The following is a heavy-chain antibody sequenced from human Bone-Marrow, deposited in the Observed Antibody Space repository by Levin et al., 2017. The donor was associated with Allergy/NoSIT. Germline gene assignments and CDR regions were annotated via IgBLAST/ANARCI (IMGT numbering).Heavy chain of an antibody. V-gene: IGHV4-39*07. CDR3: ARETDDLHYPRYFDY. Sequence: PSETLSLTCTVSGGSIGISGYYWGWIRQPPGKGLEWIGTTYYSGHTYYNPSLKSRVTISLDTSRNQFSLRLSSVTAADTAVYYCARETDDLHYPRYFDYWGQGTLVTVSS. D-gene: IGHD1-1*01. J-gene: IGHJ4*02. CDR2: TYYSGHT. CDR1: GGSIGISGYY.